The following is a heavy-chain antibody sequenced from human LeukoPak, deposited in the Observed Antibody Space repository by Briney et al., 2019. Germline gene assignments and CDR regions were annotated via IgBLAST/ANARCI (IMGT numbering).Heavy chain of an antibody. J-gene: IGHJ4*02. Sequence: GGSLRLSCAASGFTFSSYSMNWVRQAPGKGLEWVSSISSSSSYIYYADSVKGRFTISRDNAKNPLYLQMNSLTAEDTAVYYCARNYYDSSGYSDYWGQGTLVTVSS. D-gene: IGHD3-22*01. V-gene: IGHV3-21*01. CDR1: GFTFSSYS. CDR3: ARNYYDSSGYSDY. CDR2: ISSSSSYI.